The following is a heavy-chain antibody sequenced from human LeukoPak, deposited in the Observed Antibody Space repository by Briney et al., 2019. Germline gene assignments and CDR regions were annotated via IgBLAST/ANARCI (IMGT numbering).Heavy chain of an antibody. CDR1: GFTFSSYS. V-gene: IGHV3-48*01. CDR2: ISSSSNPI. Sequence: PGGSLRLSCAASGFTFSSYSMNWVRQAPGKGLEWVSYISSSSNPIYYADSVKGRFTISRDNDKNSLYLQMNSLRAEDTAVYYCARDLGQYYDTSDNWFDPWGQGTLVTVSS. D-gene: IGHD3-22*01. J-gene: IGHJ5*02. CDR3: ARDLGQYYDTSDNWFDP.